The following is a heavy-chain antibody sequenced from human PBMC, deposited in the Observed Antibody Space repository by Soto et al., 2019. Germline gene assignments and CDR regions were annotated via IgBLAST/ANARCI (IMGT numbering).Heavy chain of an antibody. CDR3: STRAYDTNGYYRFDP. D-gene: IGHD3-22*01. Sequence: SETLSLTCAVYGGSFSGHSWTWIRQSPGRGLEWIGDINHSGRVNYSPSLKSRVTISLDTSKNQFSLTLSAVTAADTAMYYCSTRAYDTNGYYRFDPWGQGTLVTVSS. J-gene: IGHJ5*01. V-gene: IGHV4-34*01. CDR1: GGSFSGHS. CDR2: INHSGRV.